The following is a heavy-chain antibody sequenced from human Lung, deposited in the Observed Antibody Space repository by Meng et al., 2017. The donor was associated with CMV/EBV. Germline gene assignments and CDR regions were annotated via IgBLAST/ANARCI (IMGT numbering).Heavy chain of an antibody. V-gene: IGHV1-69*04. CDR1: GATFSSYA. J-gene: IGHJ5*02. D-gene: IGHD2-15*01. CDR2: IIPILAIT. Sequence: SVKVSCKASGATFSSYAITWVRQAPGQGLEWMGTIIPILAITKYAQKFQGRVTITADKTSSTVYMELSSLRSDDTAVYYCGRYTDIVSVIAATRDYWLDPWGQGXLVTVSS. CDR3: GRYTDIVSVIAATRDYWLDP.